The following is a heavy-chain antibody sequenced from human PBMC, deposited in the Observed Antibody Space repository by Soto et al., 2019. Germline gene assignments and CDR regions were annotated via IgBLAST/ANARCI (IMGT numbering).Heavy chain of an antibody. CDR2: IVVGNGNT. Sequence: SVKVSCKASGFTFTSSAVQWVRQARGQRLEWIGWIVVGNGNTNYAQKFQERVTITRDMSTSTAYMELSSLRSEDTAVYCCAAENYPLTEEYQLLLDTDRRDRDWFDPWGQGTLVTVSS. CDR3: AAENYPLTEEYQLLLDTDRRDRDWFDP. V-gene: IGHV1-58*01. J-gene: IGHJ5*02. CDR1: GFTFTSSA. D-gene: IGHD2-2*01.